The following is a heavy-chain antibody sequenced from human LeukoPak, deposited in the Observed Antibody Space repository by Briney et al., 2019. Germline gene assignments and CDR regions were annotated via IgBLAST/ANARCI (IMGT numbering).Heavy chain of an antibody. CDR2: IYYSGST. J-gene: IGHJ4*02. Sequence: KPSETLSLTCTVSGGSISNYYWSWIRQPPGKGLEWIGYIYYSGSTNYNPSLKSRVTMSVDTSKNQFSLKLSSVSAADTAVYYCARIKYCSGGSCYSPDYWGQGTLVTVSS. CDR1: GGSISNYY. CDR3: ARIKYCSGGSCYSPDY. D-gene: IGHD2-15*01. V-gene: IGHV4-59*08.